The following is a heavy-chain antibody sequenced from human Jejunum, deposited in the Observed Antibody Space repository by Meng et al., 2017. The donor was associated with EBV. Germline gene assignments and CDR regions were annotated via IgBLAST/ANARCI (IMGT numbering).Heavy chain of an antibody. Sequence: QVELVESGGGVVQPGRSLRFSGAASGFTFSGHAMQWVRQAPGKGLKWVELISNDGNNKYYADSVKGRFTTSRDNSKNTLYLQMNSLRVDDTALYYCTREWGADYWGQGTLVTVSS. V-gene: IGHV3-30-3*01. CDR2: ISNDGNNK. CDR3: TREWGADY. D-gene: IGHD3-16*01. J-gene: IGHJ4*02. CDR1: GFTFSGHA.